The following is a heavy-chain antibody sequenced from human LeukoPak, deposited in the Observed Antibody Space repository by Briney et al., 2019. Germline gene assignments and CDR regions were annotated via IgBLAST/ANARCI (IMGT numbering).Heavy chain of an antibody. Sequence: GGSLRLSCAASGFTFSSYWMSWVRQAPGKGLEWVSAIVGSGGSTYYADSVKGRFTISRDNSKNTLYLQMNSLRAEDTAVYYCAKTHSGSYYSAFDIWGQGTMVTVSS. CDR3: AKTHSGSYYSAFDI. CDR1: GFTFSSYW. D-gene: IGHD1-26*01. J-gene: IGHJ3*02. CDR2: IVGSGGST. V-gene: IGHV3-23*01.